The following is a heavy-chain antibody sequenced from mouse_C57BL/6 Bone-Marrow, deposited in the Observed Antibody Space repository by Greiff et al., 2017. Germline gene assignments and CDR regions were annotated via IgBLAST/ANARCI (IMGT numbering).Heavy chain of an antibody. CDR1: GFNIKDYY. V-gene: IGHV14-2*01. Sequence: EVQLQQSGAELVKPGASVKLSCTASGFNIKDYYMHWVKQRPEQGLEWIGRIDPEDGDTKYAPNFQGQAPITADTSSNTAYLQLSSLTSEDTAVYYCARRHNWYFDVWGTGTTVTVSS. CDR3: ARRHNWYFDV. CDR2: IDPEDGDT. J-gene: IGHJ1*03.